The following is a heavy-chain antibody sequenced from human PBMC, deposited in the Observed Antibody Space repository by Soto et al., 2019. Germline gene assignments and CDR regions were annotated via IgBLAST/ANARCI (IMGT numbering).Heavy chain of an antibody. D-gene: IGHD2-15*01. Sequence: SVKVSCKASGFTFTSSAVQWVRQARGQRLEWIGWIVVGSGNTNYAQEFQERVTITRDMSTSTAYMELSSLRDEDTAVYYCARAYCSGGSCYSNYWGQGTLVTVSS. CDR2: IVVGSGNT. V-gene: IGHV1-58*01. J-gene: IGHJ4*02. CDR1: GFTFTSSA. CDR3: ARAYCSGGSCYSNY.